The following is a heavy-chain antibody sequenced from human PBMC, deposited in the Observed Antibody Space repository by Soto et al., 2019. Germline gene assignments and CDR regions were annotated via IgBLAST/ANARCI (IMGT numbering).Heavy chain of an antibody. CDR3: AKDKRVTTPRYAFDI. CDR2: ISYDGSNK. J-gene: IGHJ3*02. CDR1: GFTFSSYG. V-gene: IGHV3-30*18. Sequence: QVQLVESGGGVVQPGRSLRLSCAASGFTFSSYGMHWVRQAPGKGLEWVAVISYDGSNKYYADSVKGRFTSSRDNSKNTLYLQMNRLRAEDTAVYYCAKDKRVTTPRYAFDIWGQGTMVTVSS. D-gene: IGHD4-17*01.